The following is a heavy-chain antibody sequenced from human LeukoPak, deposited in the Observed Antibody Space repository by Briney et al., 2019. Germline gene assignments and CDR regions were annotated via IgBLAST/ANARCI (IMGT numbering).Heavy chain of an antibody. Sequence: GASVKVSCKVSGYTFTSYYMHWVRQAPGQGLEWMGIINPSGGSTSYAQKFQGRVTMTRDTSTSTVYMELSSLRSEDTAVYYCARAGYYDFWSGYSGFWFDPWGQGTLVTVSS. D-gene: IGHD3-3*01. CDR1: GYTFTSYY. J-gene: IGHJ5*02. CDR3: ARAGYYDFWSGYSGFWFDP. CDR2: INPSGGST. V-gene: IGHV1-46*01.